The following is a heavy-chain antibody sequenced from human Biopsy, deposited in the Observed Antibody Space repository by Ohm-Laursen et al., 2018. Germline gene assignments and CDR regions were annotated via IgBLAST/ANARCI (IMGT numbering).Heavy chain of an antibody. V-gene: IGHV3-23*01. Sequence: GQTLSLTCAASGFTFATYGMSWVRQAPGKGLEWVSGISGTGNSTYYADSVKGRFTISRDNSKNTLYLQLNSLRVEDTALYYCAKDRRTMRVWYFDLWGRGTLVTVSS. J-gene: IGHJ2*01. CDR3: AKDRRTMRVWYFDL. CDR1: GFTFATYG. D-gene: IGHD4/OR15-4a*01. CDR2: ISGTGNST.